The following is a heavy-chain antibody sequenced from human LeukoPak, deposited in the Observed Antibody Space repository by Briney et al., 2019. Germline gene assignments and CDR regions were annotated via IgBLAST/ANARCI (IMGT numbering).Heavy chain of an antibody. J-gene: IGHJ4*02. D-gene: IGHD3-3*01. Sequence: ASVKVSCKASGYAFTTYYMNWVRQAPGLGLEWMGIINPSGGDTSYARKFQGRVTMTMDTSTGTVYMDLSSLTSADTAVYYCASRQITIFGGIDYWGQGTLVTVSS. CDR1: GYAFTTYY. CDR3: ASRQITIFGGIDY. V-gene: IGHV1-46*01. CDR2: INPSGGDT.